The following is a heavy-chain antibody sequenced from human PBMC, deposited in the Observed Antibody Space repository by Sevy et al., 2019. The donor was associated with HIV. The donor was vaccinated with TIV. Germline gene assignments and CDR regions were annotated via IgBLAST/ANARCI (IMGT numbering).Heavy chain of an antibody. J-gene: IGHJ3*02. CDR2: VYYIGGT. V-gene: IGHV4-59*08. CDR3: ARRNDFAI. CDR1: GGSINSDH. Sequence: SETLSLTCTVSGGSINSDHWNWIRQPPGKGLEWIGYVYYIGGTNYNPSLKNQVTISVDRTKNQFSLKLTSVTAADTAVYYCARRNDFAIWGQGTMVTVSS.